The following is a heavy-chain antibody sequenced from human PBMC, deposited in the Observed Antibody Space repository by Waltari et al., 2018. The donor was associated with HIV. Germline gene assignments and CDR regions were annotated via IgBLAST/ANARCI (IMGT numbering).Heavy chain of an antibody. CDR2: INHSGST. CDR3: ARSFPGGNANHGDY. CDR1: GGSFSGYY. V-gene: IGHV4-34*01. Sequence: QVQLQQWGAGLLKPSETLSLTCAVYGGSFSGYYWSWIRQPPGKGLEWIGEINHSGSTNYNPSLKSRVTISVDTSKNQFSLKLSSVTAADTAVYYCARSFPGGNANHGDYWGQGTLVTVSS. D-gene: IGHD2-15*01. J-gene: IGHJ4*02.